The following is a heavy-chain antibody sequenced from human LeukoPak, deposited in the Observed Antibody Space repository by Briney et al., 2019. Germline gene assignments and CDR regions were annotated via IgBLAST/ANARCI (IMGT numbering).Heavy chain of an antibody. D-gene: IGHD1/OR15-1a*01. V-gene: IGHV3-11*04. CDR2: IRSSGSTI. CDR1: GFTFSNYH. J-gene: IGHJ4*02. Sequence: GGSLRLSCAASGFTFSNYHMSWIRQGPGKGLEWVSYIRSSGSTIYYADSVKGRFTISRDNAKNSLYLQMSSLRAEDTAVYYCVRDLGTPDSDFWGQGTLVTVSS. CDR3: VRDLGTPDSDF.